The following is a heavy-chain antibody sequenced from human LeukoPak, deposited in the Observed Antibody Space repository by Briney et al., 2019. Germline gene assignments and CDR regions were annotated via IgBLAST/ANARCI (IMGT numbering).Heavy chain of an antibody. CDR3: ARDKGIAAVGACLGY. CDR2: INPSGDST. Sequence: ASVKVSCKASGFPFTSYAIHWVRQAPGQRLEWMGIINPSGDSTNYAQKFQGRVTMTRDMSTSTVYMELSSLRSEDTAVYYCARDKGIAAVGACLGYWGQGTLVTVSS. V-gene: IGHV1-46*01. D-gene: IGHD6-13*01. CDR1: GFPFTSYA. J-gene: IGHJ4*02.